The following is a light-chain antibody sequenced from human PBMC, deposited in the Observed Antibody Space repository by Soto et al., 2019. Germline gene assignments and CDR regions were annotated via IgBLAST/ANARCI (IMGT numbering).Light chain of an antibody. J-gene: IGKJ4*01. CDR3: QQRSNWPLT. CDR2: DAS. CDR1: QSVSSY. V-gene: IGKV3-11*01. Sequence: PGERATLSCRASQSVSSYLAWYQQKPGQAPRLLIYDASNRATGIPARFSGSGSGTDFTLTISSLEPEDFAVYYCQQRSNWPLTFGGGAKVDIK.